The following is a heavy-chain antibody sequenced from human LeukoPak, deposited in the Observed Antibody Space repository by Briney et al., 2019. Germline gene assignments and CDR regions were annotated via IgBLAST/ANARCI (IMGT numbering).Heavy chain of an antibody. CDR2: ISSSSSTI. D-gene: IGHD1-26*01. J-gene: IGHJ4*02. CDR1: GFTFSSYS. CDR3: ASNYLYNGSSGIYFDY. Sequence: GGSLRLSCAASGFTFSSYSMNWVRQAPGKGLEWVSYISSSSSTIYYADSVKGRFTISRDNAKNSLYLQMNSLRDEDTAVYYCASNYLYNGSSGIYFDYWGQGTLVTVSS. V-gene: IGHV3-48*02.